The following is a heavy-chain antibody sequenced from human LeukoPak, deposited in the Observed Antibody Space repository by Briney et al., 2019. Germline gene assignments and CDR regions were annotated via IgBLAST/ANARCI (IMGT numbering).Heavy chain of an antibody. J-gene: IGHJ3*02. CDR3: ATYESGYCTNGVCWGAFDI. D-gene: IGHD2-8*01. V-gene: IGHV4-38-2*01. CDR1: GYSISSGYY. CDR2: IYHSGST. Sequence: SETLSLTCAVSGYSISSGYYWGWIRQPPGKVLEWIGSIYHSGSTYYNPSLKSRVTISVDTSKNQFSLKLSSVTAADTAVYYCATYESGYCTNGVCWGAFDIWGQGTRVTVSS.